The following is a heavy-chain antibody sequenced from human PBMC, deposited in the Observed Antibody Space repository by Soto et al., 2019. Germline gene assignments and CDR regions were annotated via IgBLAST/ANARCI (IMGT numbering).Heavy chain of an antibody. CDR3: ATSGVSGTELNY. D-gene: IGHD1-26*01. J-gene: IGHJ4*02. CDR2: IKRKTDGGTR. Sequence: SVSNAWMNWVRQAPGKGLEWVGRIKRKTDGGTRDYAAPVKGRFTLSRDDSKNTLFLQMNSLETEDTAVYYCATSGVSGTELNYWGQGTLVTVSS. CDR1: SVSNAW. V-gene: IGHV3-15*07.